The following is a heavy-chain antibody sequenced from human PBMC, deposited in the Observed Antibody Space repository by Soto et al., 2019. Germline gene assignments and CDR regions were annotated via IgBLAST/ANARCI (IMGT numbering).Heavy chain of an antibody. V-gene: IGHV1-69*13. J-gene: IGHJ6*02. Sequence: VASVKVSCKASGGTFSSYAISWVRQAPGQGLEWMGGIIPIFGTANYAQKFQGRVTITADESTSTAHMELSSLRSEDTAVYYCAREKESSSWMRYGMDVWGQGTTVTVSS. CDR2: IIPIFGTA. CDR1: GGTFSSYA. CDR3: AREKESSSWMRYGMDV. D-gene: IGHD6-13*01.